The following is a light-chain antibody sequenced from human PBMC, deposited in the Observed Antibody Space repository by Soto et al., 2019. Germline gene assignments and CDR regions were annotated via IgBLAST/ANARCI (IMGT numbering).Light chain of an antibody. J-gene: IGKJ1*01. CDR3: QQYENSPWT. Sequence: VLTQSPGTLSLSPGERASLSCRASQSVSSNYLDWYQQKPGRAPRLLIYGASSRATGIPDRFSGSGSGTDFILIITRLEPEDFAVYYCQQYENSPWTFGQGTKVDIK. CDR2: GAS. V-gene: IGKV3-20*01. CDR1: QSVSSNY.